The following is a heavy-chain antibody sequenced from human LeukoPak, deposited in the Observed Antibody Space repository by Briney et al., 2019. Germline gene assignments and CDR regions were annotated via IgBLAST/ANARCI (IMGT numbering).Heavy chain of an antibody. CDR2: VYYRGST. CDR3: ASDGGRSNLAVL. J-gene: IGHJ4*02. D-gene: IGHD6-19*01. CDR1: GGSMSNYY. V-gene: IGHV4-59*01. Sequence: SETLSLTCTVSGGSMSNYYWTWIRQPPGKGLEWLGYVYYRGSTNYNPSLKSRVTISVDTSENQFSLKLSSVTAADTAVYYCASDGGRSNLAVLWGQGTLVTVSS.